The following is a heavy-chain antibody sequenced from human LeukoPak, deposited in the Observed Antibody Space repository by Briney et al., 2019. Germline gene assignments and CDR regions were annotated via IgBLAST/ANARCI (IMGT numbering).Heavy chain of an antibody. J-gene: IGHJ4*02. D-gene: IGHD6-13*01. V-gene: IGHV3-11*04. Sequence: GGSLRLSCTVSGFTFSDYYMSWVRQAPGKGLEWVSYISSSGSMLHYADSVEGRFTISRDNAKNSLYLQMSSLRVEDTAVYYCTRRPYSSSWYYFDYWAREPWSPSPQ. CDR3: TRRPYSSSWYYFDY. CDR1: GFTFSDYY. CDR2: ISSSGSML.